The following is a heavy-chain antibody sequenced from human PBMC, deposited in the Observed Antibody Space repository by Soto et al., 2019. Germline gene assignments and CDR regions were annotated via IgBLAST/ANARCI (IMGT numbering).Heavy chain of an antibody. J-gene: IGHJ6*03. V-gene: IGHV1-8*01. D-gene: IGHD3-3*01. CDR2: MNPNSGNT. CDR1: GYTFTSYD. CDR3: ARGYYYFWSGYSSYYYYMDV. Sequence: ASVKVSCKASGYTFTSYDINWVRQATGQGLEWMGWMNPNSGNTGYAQKFQGRVTMTRNTSISTAYMELSSLRSEDTAVYYCARGYYYFWSGYSSYYYYMDVWGKGTTVTVSS.